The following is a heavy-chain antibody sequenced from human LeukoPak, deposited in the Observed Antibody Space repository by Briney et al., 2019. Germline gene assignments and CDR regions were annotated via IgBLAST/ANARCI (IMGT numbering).Heavy chain of an antibody. D-gene: IGHD3-3*01. Sequence: ASVQVSCKASGGTFSSYAISGVGQAPGQGLEWMGGIIPIFGTANYAQKFQGRVTITADVSTSTAYMELSSLRSEDTAVYYCASVLYYDFWSGYYTLDYWGQGTLVTVSS. J-gene: IGHJ4*02. CDR2: IIPIFGTA. CDR3: ASVLYYDFWSGYYTLDY. V-gene: IGHV1-69*13. CDR1: GGTFSSYA.